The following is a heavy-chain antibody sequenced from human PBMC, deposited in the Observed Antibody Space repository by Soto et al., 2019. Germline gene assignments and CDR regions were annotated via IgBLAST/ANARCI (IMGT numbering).Heavy chain of an antibody. CDR3: ARELELIGYYYGMDV. Sequence: GGSLRLSCAASGFTFSNYWMSWVRQAPGKGLEWVANIKQDGGESNYADSVKGRFTISRDNAENSLYLQMNSLRAEDTAVYYCARELELIGYYYGMDVWGQGTTVTVS. D-gene: IGHD1-7*01. CDR1: GFTFSNYW. J-gene: IGHJ6*02. V-gene: IGHV3-7*03. CDR2: IKQDGGES.